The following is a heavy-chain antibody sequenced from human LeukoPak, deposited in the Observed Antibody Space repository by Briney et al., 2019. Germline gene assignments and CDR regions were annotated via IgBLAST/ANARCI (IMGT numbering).Heavy chain of an antibody. CDR2: IYYSGTT. V-gene: IGHV4-59*01. CDR1: GGSIDSNS. CDR3: ARRSSSWKNWFDP. J-gene: IGHJ5*02. Sequence: PSETLSLTCTVSGGSIDSNSWTWIRQPPGKGLEWIGYIYYSGTTNYNPSLKSRVTMSVGMSKNQFSLKLSSVTAADTAVYYCARRSSSWKNWFDPWGQGTLVTVS. D-gene: IGHD6-13*01.